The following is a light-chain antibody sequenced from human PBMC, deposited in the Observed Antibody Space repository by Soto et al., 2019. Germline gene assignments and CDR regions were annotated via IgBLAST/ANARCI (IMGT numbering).Light chain of an antibody. Sequence: SYELTQPPSVSVAPVQTAKITCGGNNIGGKSLHWYQQKPGQAPVLVVYDHGDRPSGIPERFSGSNSGNTATLTISRVEAGDETDYYCQVWDSTYDHYVFGTGTKVTVL. CDR3: QVWDSTYDHYV. J-gene: IGLJ1*01. CDR1: NIGGKS. CDR2: DHG. V-gene: IGLV3-21*02.